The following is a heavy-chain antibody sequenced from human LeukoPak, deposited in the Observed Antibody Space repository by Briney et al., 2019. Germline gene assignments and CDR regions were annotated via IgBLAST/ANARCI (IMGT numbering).Heavy chain of an antibody. Sequence: GASVKVSCKASGGTFSSYAISWVRQAPGQGLEWMGGVIPIFGTANYAQKFQGRVTITADESTSTAYMELSSLRSEDTAVYYCARIYSSSWYGGDYWGQGTLVTVSS. J-gene: IGHJ4*02. D-gene: IGHD6-13*01. CDR1: GGTFSSYA. CDR2: VIPIFGTA. CDR3: ARIYSSSWYGGDY. V-gene: IGHV1-69*13.